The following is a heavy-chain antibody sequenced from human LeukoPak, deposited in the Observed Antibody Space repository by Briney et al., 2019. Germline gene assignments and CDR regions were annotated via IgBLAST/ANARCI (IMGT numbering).Heavy chain of an antibody. CDR3: ASRVFDY. J-gene: IGHJ4*02. CDR1: GGSFSGYY. V-gene: IGHV4-34*01. Sequence: PSETLSLTCAVYGGSFSGYYWGWTRQPPGKGLEWIGEINHSGSTNYNPSLKSRVTISVDTSKNQFSLKLSSVTAADTAVYYCASRVFDYWGQGTLVTVSS. CDR2: INHSGST.